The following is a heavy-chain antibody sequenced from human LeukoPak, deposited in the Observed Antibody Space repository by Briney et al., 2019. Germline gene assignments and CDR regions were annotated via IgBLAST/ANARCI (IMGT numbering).Heavy chain of an antibody. CDR2: IIPIFGTA. Sequence: ASVKVSCKASGGTFSSYAISWVRQAPGQGLEWMRGIIPIFGTANYAQKFQGRVTITADESTSTAYMELSSLRSEDTAVYYCARVGYCSSTSCYLWMGAFDIWGQGTMVTVSS. D-gene: IGHD2-2*03. CDR3: ARVGYCSSTSCYLWMGAFDI. V-gene: IGHV1-69*13. J-gene: IGHJ3*02. CDR1: GGTFSSYA.